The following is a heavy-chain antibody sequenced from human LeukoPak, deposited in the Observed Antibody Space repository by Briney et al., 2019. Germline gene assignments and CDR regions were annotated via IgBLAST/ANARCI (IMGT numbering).Heavy chain of an antibody. J-gene: IGHJ4*02. CDR2: ISASNGNT. CDR1: GYTFTSYG. CDR3: ARGSSRYYYDSGSDY. D-gene: IGHD3-22*01. V-gene: IGHV1-18*01. Sequence: ASVKVSCKASGYTFTSYGISWVRQAPGQGLEWMGWISASNGNTNYAQKLQGGFTMTTDTSTSTAYMELRSLRSDDTAVYYCARGSSRYYYDSGSDYWGQGTLVTVSS.